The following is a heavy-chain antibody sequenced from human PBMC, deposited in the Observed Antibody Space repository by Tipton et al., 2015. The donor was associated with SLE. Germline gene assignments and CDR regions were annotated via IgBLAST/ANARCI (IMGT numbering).Heavy chain of an antibody. Sequence: GSLRLSCAASGFTFSSYAMHWARQAPGKGLENVSAISSNGGSTYYANSVKGRFTISRDNSKNTLYLQMGSLRAEDMAVYYCANVGGYGDFDYWGQGTLVTVSS. CDR1: GFTFSSYA. J-gene: IGHJ4*02. CDR3: ANVGGYGDFDY. CDR2: ISSNGGST. V-gene: IGHV3-64*01. D-gene: IGHD4-17*01.